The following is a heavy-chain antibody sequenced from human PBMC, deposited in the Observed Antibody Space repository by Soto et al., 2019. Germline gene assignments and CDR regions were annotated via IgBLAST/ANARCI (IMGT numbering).Heavy chain of an antibody. J-gene: IGHJ4*02. Sequence: SETLSLTCTVSGGSVSSGNYYWSWIRQPPGKGLEWIGYIYYSGSTNYNPSLKSRVTISVDTSKNQFSLRLSSVTAADTAVFYCASYDVLAAYYYWGQGTLLTVSS. CDR2: IYYSGST. CDR3: ASYDVLAAYYY. CDR1: GGSVSSGNYY. V-gene: IGHV4-61*01. D-gene: IGHD3-9*01.